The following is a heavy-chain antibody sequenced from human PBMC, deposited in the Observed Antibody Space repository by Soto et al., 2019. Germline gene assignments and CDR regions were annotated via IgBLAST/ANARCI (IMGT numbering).Heavy chain of an antibody. D-gene: IGHD2-21*02. Sequence: EVQLVESGGGLVKPGGSLRLSCAASGFTFSNAWMSWVRQAPGKGLEWVGRIKSKTDGGTTDYAAPVKGRFTISRDYSKNTLYLQMNSLKTEDTAVYYCTTGVVTEGYYYYGMDVWGQGTTVTVSS. J-gene: IGHJ6*02. CDR2: IKSKTDGGTT. V-gene: IGHV3-15*01. CDR1: GFTFSNAW. CDR3: TTGVVTEGYYYYGMDV.